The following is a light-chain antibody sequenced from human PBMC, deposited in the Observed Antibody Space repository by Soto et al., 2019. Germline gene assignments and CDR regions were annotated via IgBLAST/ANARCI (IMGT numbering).Light chain of an antibody. J-gene: IGLJ1*01. V-gene: IGLV1-51*01. Sequence: QSVLTQPPSGSAAPGQKVTISCSGSSSNIGGNSVSWYQQLPGTAPKLLIYDDNKRPSGIPDRFSGSKSGTSATLGITGFQTGDEADYYCGSWDSRLSSYVLGTGAKVIV. CDR3: GSWDSRLSSYV. CDR1: SSNIGGNS. CDR2: DDN.